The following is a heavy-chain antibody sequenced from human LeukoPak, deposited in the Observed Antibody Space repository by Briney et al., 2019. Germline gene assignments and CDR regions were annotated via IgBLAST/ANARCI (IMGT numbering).Heavy chain of an antibody. CDR1: GGSVRSYY. Sequence: PSETLSLTCIVSGGSVRSYYWSWIRQPPGKGLEWIGYIYYSGTTNYNPSLKSRVTISVDTSKNQFSLKLNSVTAADTAVYYCARLPTGYPNWFDPWGQGSLVTVSS. V-gene: IGHV4-59*08. D-gene: IGHD3-9*01. CDR2: IYYSGTT. CDR3: ARLPTGYPNWFDP. J-gene: IGHJ5*02.